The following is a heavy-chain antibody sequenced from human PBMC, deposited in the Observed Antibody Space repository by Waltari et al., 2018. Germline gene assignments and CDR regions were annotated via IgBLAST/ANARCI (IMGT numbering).Heavy chain of an antibody. J-gene: IGHJ4*02. CDR3: AREDYGGNSVILDY. D-gene: IGHD2-21*02. Sequence: EVQLLESGGGLVQPGGSLRLSCAASGFTFSSSAMSWVRQAPGKGLEWVSVIYSGGSSTYYADSVKGRFTISRDNSKNTLYLQMNSLRAEDTAVYYCAREDYGGNSVILDYWGQGTLVTVSS. CDR2: IYSGGSST. V-gene: IGHV3-23*03. CDR1: GFTFSSSA.